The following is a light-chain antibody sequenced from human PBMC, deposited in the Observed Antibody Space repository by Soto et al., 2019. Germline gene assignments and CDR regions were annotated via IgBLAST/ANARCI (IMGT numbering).Light chain of an antibody. J-gene: IGLJ1*01. CDR2: SND. CDR3: AAWDDSLNSYV. Sequence: QSVLTQPPSAPGTPGQRVTIFCSGNSFNIGTNNVNWYQQLPGTAPKLLVHSNDERPSGVPDRFSGSKSGTSASLAISGLQSEDEADYYCAAWDDSLNSYVFGIGTKLTVL. CDR1: SFNIGTNN. V-gene: IGLV1-44*01.